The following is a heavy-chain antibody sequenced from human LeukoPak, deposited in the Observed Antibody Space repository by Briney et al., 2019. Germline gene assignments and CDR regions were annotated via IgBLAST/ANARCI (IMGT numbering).Heavy chain of an antibody. Sequence: QTGGSLRLSCAASGFTFSSYAMSWVRQAPGKGLEWVSAISGSGGSTYYADSVKGRFTISRDNSKNTLYLQMNSLRAEDTAVYYCANQRVVGYCSGGSCYLDYWGQGTLVTVSS. CDR1: GFTFSSYA. J-gene: IGHJ4*02. CDR2: ISGSGGST. D-gene: IGHD2-15*01. CDR3: ANQRVVGYCSGGSCYLDY. V-gene: IGHV3-23*01.